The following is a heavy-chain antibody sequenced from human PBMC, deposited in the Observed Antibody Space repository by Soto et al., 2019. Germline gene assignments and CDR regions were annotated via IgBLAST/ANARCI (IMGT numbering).Heavy chain of an antibody. CDR3: AANWNFGLNC. D-gene: IGHD1-1*01. CDR2: ISSSLGHT. Sequence: GALRLSCVASGFDLSDFHISWVRQAPGKGLEWISYISSSLGHTDYAESVKGRFTISRENAKSSVFLEMSDLRSDDTEVYYCAANWNFGLNCWGQGTLVTVSS. V-gene: IGHV3-11*03. CDR1: GFDLSDFH. J-gene: IGHJ4*02.